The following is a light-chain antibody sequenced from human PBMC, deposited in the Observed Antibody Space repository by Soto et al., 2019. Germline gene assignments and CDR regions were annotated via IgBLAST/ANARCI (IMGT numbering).Light chain of an antibody. CDR1: QSVSSNY. CDR3: QQYGSSTDT. V-gene: IGKV3-20*01. J-gene: IGKJ2*01. CDR2: GAS. Sequence: EIVLTQSPGTLSLSPGERATLSCRASQSVSSNYLAWFQQKPGQAHRLLIYGASSRASGIPYRFSGSGSGTDFTLTISRLEPEYFAVYYCQQYGSSTDTFGQGTKLEIK.